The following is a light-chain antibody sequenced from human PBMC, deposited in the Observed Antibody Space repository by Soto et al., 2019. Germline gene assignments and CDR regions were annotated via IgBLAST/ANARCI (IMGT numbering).Light chain of an antibody. V-gene: IGKV3-15*01. CDR1: QTVSSD. Sequence: EIVLTQSPATLSVSPGERATLSCRASQTVSSDLAWYQQKPGQAPRLLIYGASTRATGIPARFSGSGSGTEFTLTISSLQSEDFAVYSCQQYNNWPWTFGQGTKEHI. CDR2: GAS. CDR3: QQYNNWPWT. J-gene: IGKJ1*01.